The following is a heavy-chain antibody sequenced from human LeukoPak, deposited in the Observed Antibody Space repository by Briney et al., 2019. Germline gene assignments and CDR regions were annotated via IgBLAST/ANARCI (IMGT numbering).Heavy chain of an antibody. CDR3: AKDWGYCSSTSCYTEGYYFDY. Sequence: PGGSLRLSCAASGFTFSSYSMNWVRQAPGKGLEWVAFIRYDGSNKYYADSVKGRFTISRDNSKNTLYLQMNSLRAEDTAVYYCAKDWGYCSSTSCYTEGYYFDYWGQGTLVTVSS. D-gene: IGHD2-2*02. CDR1: GFTFSSYS. CDR2: IRYDGSNK. J-gene: IGHJ4*02. V-gene: IGHV3-30*02.